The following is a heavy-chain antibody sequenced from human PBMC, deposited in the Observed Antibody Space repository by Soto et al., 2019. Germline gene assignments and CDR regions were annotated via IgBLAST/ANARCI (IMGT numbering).Heavy chain of an antibody. J-gene: IGHJ1*01. CDR3: AKHGYYEYFQY. V-gene: IGHV4-61*01. CDR1: GGSVSSGSDY. Sequence: PSATLSLPCPVSGGSVSSGSDYWSWIRQPPGKGLEWIAYIYHSGSTNYNPSLKSRVAISVDTSKNQFSLNLRSVTAADTAVYYCAKHGYYEYFQYWGQGTLVTVSS. D-gene: IGHD5-18*01. CDR2: IYHSGST.